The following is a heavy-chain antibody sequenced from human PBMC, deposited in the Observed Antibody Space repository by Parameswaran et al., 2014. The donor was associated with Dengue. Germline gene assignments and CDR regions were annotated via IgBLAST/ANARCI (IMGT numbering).Heavy chain of an antibody. D-gene: IGHD2-15*01. CDR2: INPNSGGT. Sequence: WVRQAPGQGLEWMGRINPNSGGTNYAQKFQGRVTMTRDTSISTAYMELSRLRSDDTAVYYCARDGQIGYCSGGSCYNWFDPWGQGTLVTVSS. V-gene: IGHV1-2*06. CDR3: ARDGQIGYCSGGSCYNWFDP. J-gene: IGHJ5*02.